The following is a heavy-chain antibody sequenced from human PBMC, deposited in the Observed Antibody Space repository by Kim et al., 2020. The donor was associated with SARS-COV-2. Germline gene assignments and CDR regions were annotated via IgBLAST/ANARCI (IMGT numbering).Heavy chain of an antibody. J-gene: IGHJ4*02. CDR1: GFTFSSYG. CDR2: ISYDGSNK. V-gene: IGHV3-30*18. CDR3: AKDMASPEGAMADY. Sequence: GGSLRLSCAASGFTFSSYGMHWVRQAPGKGLEWVAVISYDGSNKYYADSVKGRFTISRDNSKNTLYLQMNSLRAEDTAVYYCAKDMASPEGAMADYWGQGTLVTVSS. D-gene: IGHD1-26*01.